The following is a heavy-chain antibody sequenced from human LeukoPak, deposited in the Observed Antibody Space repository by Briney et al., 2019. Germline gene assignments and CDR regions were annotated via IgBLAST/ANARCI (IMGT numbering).Heavy chain of an antibody. CDR3: ARGPDDAFDI. CDR1: GGSISTFF. V-gene: IGHV4-59*01. CDR2: ISNTGST. Sequence: SETLSLTCTVSGGSISTFFWGWIRQPPGKGLEWIGYISNTGSTNYNPSLKSRVTISVDTSKNQFSLKLSSVTAADTAVYYCARGPDDAFDIWGQGTMVTVSS. J-gene: IGHJ3*02.